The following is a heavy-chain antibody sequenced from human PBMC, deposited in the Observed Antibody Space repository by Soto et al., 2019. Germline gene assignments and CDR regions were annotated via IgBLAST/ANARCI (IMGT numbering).Heavy chain of an antibody. J-gene: IGHJ6*02. V-gene: IGHV1-8*02. CDR1: GYDFTAYD. CDR2: MNPINGAT. CDR3: GRGPSPRAPAGGTPYYYAMDA. D-gene: IGHD6-13*01. Sequence: ASVKVSCKASGYDFTAYDINWVGQASVQGLEWMGWMNPINGATGTARRFQGRVSMTRKTAKGTAYLALTSLRSDDTAVYYCGRGPSPRAPAGGTPYYYAMDAWGQGTTVTAP.